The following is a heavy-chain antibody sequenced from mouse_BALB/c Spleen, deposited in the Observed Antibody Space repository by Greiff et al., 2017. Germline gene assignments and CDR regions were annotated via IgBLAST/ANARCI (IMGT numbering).Heavy chain of an antibody. CDR2: INPSSGYT. D-gene: IGHD2-14*01. J-gene: IGHJ4*01. Sequence: QVQLKESGAELARPGASVKMSCKASGYTFTSYTMHWVKQRPGQGLEWIGYINPSSGYTNYNQKFKDKATLTADKSSSTAYMQLSSLTSEDSAVYYCARAYDDYAMDYWGQGTSVTVSS. CDR3: ARAYDDYAMDY. CDR1: GYTFTSYT. V-gene: IGHV1-4*01.